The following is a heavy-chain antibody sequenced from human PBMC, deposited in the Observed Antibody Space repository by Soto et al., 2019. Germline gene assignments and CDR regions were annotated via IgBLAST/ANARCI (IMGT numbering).Heavy chain of an antibody. Sequence: GGSLRLSCAASGFTVSSNYMSWVRQAPGKGLEWVSVIYSGGSTYYADSVKGRFTISRDNSKNTLYLQMNSLRAEDTAVYYCARGVSIGSTSWGYYYYYMDVWGKGTTVTVSS. J-gene: IGHJ6*03. CDR2: IYSGGST. V-gene: IGHV3-66*01. D-gene: IGHD2-2*01. CDR1: GFTVSSNY. CDR3: ARGVSIGSTSWGYYYYYMDV.